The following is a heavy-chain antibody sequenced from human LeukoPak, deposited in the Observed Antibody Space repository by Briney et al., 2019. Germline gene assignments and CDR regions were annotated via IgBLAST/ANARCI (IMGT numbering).Heavy chain of an antibody. CDR3: VRGSGWVFEY. CDR1: GFTFSSNW. Sequence: GGSLRLSCAASGFTFSSNWMSWVRQAPGKGLEWVANIKQDGSAKYYVDSVRGRFTISRDNAKNSLYLQMNSLRAEDTAVYYCVRGSGWVFEYWGQGTLVTVSS. V-gene: IGHV3-7*01. D-gene: IGHD6-19*01. J-gene: IGHJ4*02. CDR2: IKQDGSAK.